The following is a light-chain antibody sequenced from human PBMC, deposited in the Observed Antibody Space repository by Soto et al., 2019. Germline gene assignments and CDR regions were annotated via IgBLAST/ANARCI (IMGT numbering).Light chain of an antibody. Sequence: QSALTQPASVSGSPGQSITISCTGTSSDVGGYNYVSWYQQHPGKAPKFLIYEVSNRPSGVSNRFSGSKSGNTASLTISGLQADDEADYYCSSYTSTNTWVFGGGTKLTVL. CDR3: SSYTSTNTWV. CDR2: EVS. J-gene: IGLJ3*02. CDR1: SSDVGGYNY. V-gene: IGLV2-14*01.